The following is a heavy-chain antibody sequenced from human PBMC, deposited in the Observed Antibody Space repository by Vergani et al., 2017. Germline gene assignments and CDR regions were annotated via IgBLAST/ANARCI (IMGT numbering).Heavy chain of an antibody. Sequence: QVQLQESGPGLVKPSGTLSLTCAVSGGSISSSNWWSWVRQPPGKGLEWIGEIYHSGSTNYNPSLKSRVTISVDKSKNQFSLKLSSVTAADTAVYYCAREFPRSSWYERHYFDYWGQGTLVTVSS. CDR1: GGSISSSNW. D-gene: IGHD6-13*01. J-gene: IGHJ4*02. CDR3: AREFPRSSWYERHYFDY. CDR2: IYHSGST. V-gene: IGHV4-4*02.